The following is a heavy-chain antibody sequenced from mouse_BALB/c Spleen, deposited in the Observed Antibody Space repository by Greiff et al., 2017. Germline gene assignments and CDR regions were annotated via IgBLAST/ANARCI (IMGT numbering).Heavy chain of an antibody. D-gene: IGHD4-1*01. CDR2: IWTGGGT. Sequence: VQLQQSGPGLVAPSQSLSITCTVSGFSLTSYDISWIRQPPGKGLEWLGVIWTGGGTNYNSAFMSRLSISKDNSKSQVFLKMNSLQTDDTAIYYCVRENWNVDYYAMDYWGQGTSVTVSS. J-gene: IGHJ4*01. V-gene: IGHV2-9-2*01. CDR1: GFSLTSYD. CDR3: VRENWNVDYYAMDY.